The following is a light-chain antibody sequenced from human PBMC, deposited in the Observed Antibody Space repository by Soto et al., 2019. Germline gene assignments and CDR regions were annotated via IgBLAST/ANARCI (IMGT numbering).Light chain of an antibody. V-gene: IGLV2-14*01. CDR2: EVT. CDR1: SRDIGNYNY. Sequence: SVLTQPASVSLSPGQSITISCSGTSRDIGNYNYVSWYQHHPGKAPKLMIYEVTSRPSGVSDRFSGSKSGMTASLTISGLQPEDEADYFCASYRSANTLVVFGTGTKVTVL. CDR3: ASYRSANTLVV. J-gene: IGLJ1*01.